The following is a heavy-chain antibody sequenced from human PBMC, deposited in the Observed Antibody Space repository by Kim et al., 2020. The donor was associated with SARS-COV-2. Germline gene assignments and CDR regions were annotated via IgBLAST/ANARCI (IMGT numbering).Heavy chain of an antibody. V-gene: IGHV3-30*18. Sequence: GGSLRLSCAASGFSFNNSGMHWVRQAPFPFLYFFAFLSYYGSKKQYLDSLKGGFTVSRDYSKNTLYLQMNSLTAEDTAVYYCAKQGYRFELNTYYGM. CDR2: LSYYGSKK. CDR1: GFSFNNSG. D-gene: IGHD5-12*01. CDR3: AKQGYRFELNTYYGM. J-gene: IGHJ6*01.